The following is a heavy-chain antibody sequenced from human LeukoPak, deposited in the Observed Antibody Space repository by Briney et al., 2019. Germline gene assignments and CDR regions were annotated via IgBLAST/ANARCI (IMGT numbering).Heavy chain of an antibody. D-gene: IGHD6-13*01. CDR3: ARGGGYSSPSYDY. CDR1: GLTVSSNY. V-gene: IGHV3-53*01. J-gene: IGHJ4*02. Sequence: GGSLRVSCADPGLTVSSNYVTWVRQVPGKGLEWVSVIYSDGSTYYADSVKGRFTISRDNSKNTLYLQMNSLRAEDTAVYYCARGGGYSSPSYDYWGQGTLVTVSS. CDR2: IYSDGST.